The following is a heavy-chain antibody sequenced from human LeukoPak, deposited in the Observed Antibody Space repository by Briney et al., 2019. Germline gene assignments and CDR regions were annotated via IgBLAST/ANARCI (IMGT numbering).Heavy chain of an antibody. CDR1: GGSFSDYQ. CDR3: ARGYYHDSK. V-gene: IGHV4-34*01. Sequence: SETLSLTCGVYGGSFSDYQWSWIRQTPGKGLEWIGEINHRGSTNYNPSLKSRVTISVDKSKNQFSLTLSSVTAADTAVYYCARGYYHDSKWGQGTLVTVSS. CDR2: INHRGST. J-gene: IGHJ4*02. D-gene: IGHD3-22*01.